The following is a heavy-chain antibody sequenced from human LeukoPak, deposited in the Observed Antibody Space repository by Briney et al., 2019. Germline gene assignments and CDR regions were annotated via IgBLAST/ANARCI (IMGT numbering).Heavy chain of an antibody. V-gene: IGHV3-7*01. CDR3: ARGNFGDYD. CDR1: GFIFSSYA. D-gene: IGHD4-17*01. J-gene: IGHJ4*02. CDR2: IRQDGRER. Sequence: PGGSLRLSCAASGFIFSSYAMSWVRQAPGKGLEWVAHIRQDGRERYYVDSVKGRFTISRDNAGNSLFLQMNSLRVEDTALYYCARGNFGDYDWGQGTQVTVSS.